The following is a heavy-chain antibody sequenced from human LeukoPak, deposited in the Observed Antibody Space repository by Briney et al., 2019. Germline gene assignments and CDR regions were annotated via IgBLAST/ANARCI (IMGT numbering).Heavy chain of an antibody. D-gene: IGHD3-10*02. V-gene: IGHV3-69-1*01. Sequence: GGSLRLSCAASGFSFSSYSMNWVCQAPGKGLEWVAAMTRSSTIYYADSVKGRFTISRDNDKNSVYLQMNSLRDEDTAVYSCARAQTMFWEFDGFDIWGRGTKVTVSS. CDR1: GFSFSSYS. CDR2: MTRSSTI. J-gene: IGHJ3*02. CDR3: ARAQTMFWEFDGFDI.